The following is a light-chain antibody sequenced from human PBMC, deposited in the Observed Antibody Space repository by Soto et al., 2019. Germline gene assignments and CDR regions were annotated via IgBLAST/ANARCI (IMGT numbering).Light chain of an antibody. CDR1: QDVDSNY. CDR3: QQYNNWPPIT. CDR2: DAS. J-gene: IGKJ5*01. V-gene: IGKV3-11*01. Sequence: EIVLTQPPGTLSLSPGERATLSCRASQDVDSNYLAWYQQKPGQAPRLLILDASDRATGIPARFSGSGSGTDFTLTISSLQSEDFAVYYCQQYNNWPPITFGQGTRLEIK.